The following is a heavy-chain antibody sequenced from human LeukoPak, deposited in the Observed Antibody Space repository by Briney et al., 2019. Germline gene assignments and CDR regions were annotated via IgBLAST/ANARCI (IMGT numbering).Heavy chain of an antibody. CDR1: GGAISSGSYH. J-gene: IGHJ4*02. CDR2: VQASGSI. V-gene: IGHV4-61*02. D-gene: IGHD6-19*01. CDR3: ARDPVDGFAFLDY. Sequence: SETLSLTCTVSGGAISSGSYHWSWIRQPAGKGLEWIGGVQASGSINYDPSLKSRVTISVDSSRKQFSLNLNSVTAADTAVYYCARDPVDGFAFLDYWGQGTLVTVPS.